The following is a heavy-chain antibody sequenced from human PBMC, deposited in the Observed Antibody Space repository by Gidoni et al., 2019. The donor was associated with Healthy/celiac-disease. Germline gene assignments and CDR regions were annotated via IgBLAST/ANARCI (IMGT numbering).Heavy chain of an antibody. CDR2: IFSNDEK. CDR1: GFSLSNARMG. V-gene: IGHV2-26*01. CDR3: ARIVRTYFDY. J-gene: IGHJ4*02. D-gene: IGHD3-3*01. Sequence: QVTLKESGPVLVKHTETLTLTCTVSGFSLSNARMGVSWIRQPPGKALEWLAHIFSNDEKSYSTSLKSRLTISKDTSKSQVVLTMTNMDPVDTATYYWARIVRTYFDYWGQGTLVTVSS.